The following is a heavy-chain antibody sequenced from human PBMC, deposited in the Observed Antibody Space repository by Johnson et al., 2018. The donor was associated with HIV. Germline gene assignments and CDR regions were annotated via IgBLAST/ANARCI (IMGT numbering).Heavy chain of an antibody. J-gene: IGHJ3*02. CDR3: AGGRNGRNAFDI. D-gene: IGHD2-8*01. CDR2: IKQVGSEK. V-gene: IGHV3-7*04. CDR1: GFTFSSYW. Sequence: VQLVESGGGLVQPGGSLRLSCAASGFTFSSYWMSWVRQAPGKGLEWVANIKQVGSEKYYVASVKGRFTISSDNSKNTLYLQMNSLRAEDTAVYYCAGGRNGRNAFDIWGQGTMVTVSS.